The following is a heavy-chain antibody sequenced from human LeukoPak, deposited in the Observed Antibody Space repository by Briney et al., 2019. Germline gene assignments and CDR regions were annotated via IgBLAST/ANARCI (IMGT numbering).Heavy chain of an antibody. Sequence: GGSLRLSCAASGFTFSSYWMSWVRQAPGKGLEWVANIKQDGSEKYYVDSVKGRFTISRDNAKNSLYLQMNSLRAEDAAVYYCARGQVVPAALFDYWGQGTLVTVSS. D-gene: IGHD2-2*01. CDR2: IKQDGSEK. V-gene: IGHV3-7*03. CDR3: ARGQVVPAALFDY. CDR1: GFTFSSYW. J-gene: IGHJ4*02.